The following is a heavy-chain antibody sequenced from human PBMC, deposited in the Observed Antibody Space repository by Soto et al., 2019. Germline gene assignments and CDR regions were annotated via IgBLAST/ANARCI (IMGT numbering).Heavy chain of an antibody. CDR2: ISGSGGST. CDR3: AKPLRDYGKHYFDY. D-gene: IGHD4-17*01. Sequence: GGSLRLSCSASGFTFGSYAMSWVRQAPGKGLEWVSAISGSGGSTYYADSVKGRFTISRDNSKNTLYLQMNSLRAEDTAVYYCAKPLRDYGKHYFDYWGQGTLVTVSS. J-gene: IGHJ4*02. V-gene: IGHV3-23*01. CDR1: GFTFGSYA.